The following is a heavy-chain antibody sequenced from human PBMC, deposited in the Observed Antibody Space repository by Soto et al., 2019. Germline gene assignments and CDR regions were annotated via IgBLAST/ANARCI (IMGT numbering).Heavy chain of an antibody. Sequence: GASVKVSCKASGYTFTSYDINWVRQATGQGLEWMGWMNPNSGNTGYAQKFQGRVTMTRNTSISTAYMELSSLRSEDTAVYYCARFPCGGDCYSEDSGMDVWGQGTTVTVSS. J-gene: IGHJ6*02. CDR1: GYTFTSYD. V-gene: IGHV1-8*01. D-gene: IGHD2-21*02. CDR2: MNPNSGNT. CDR3: ARFPCGGDCYSEDSGMDV.